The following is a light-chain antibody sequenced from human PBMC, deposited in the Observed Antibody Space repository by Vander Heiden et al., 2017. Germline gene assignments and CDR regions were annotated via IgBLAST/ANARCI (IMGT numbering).Light chain of an antibody. CDR1: QSIGTS. CDR2: KAS. CDR3: QQYLSYPFI. V-gene: IGKV1-5*03. Sequence: DIQMTQSPSTLSASVGDRVTITCRASQSIGTSLGWYQQKPGKAPKVLIYKASSLESGVPSRFSGSGSETEFTLTISSLQPDDSATYYCQQYLSYPFIFGPGTKVNIK. J-gene: IGKJ3*01.